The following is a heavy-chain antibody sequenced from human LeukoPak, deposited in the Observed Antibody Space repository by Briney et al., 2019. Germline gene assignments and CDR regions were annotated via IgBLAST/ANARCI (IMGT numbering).Heavy chain of an antibody. D-gene: IGHD3-10*02. V-gene: IGHV3-53*01. CDR3: AELGITMIGGV. CDR2: TYSGGST. CDR1: GFTVSSDY. J-gene: IGHJ6*04. Sequence: GGSLRLSCAASGFTVSSDYMSWVGQAPGKGLEWVSVTYSGGSTYYADSVKGRFTISRDNAKNSLYLQMNSLRAEDTAVYYCAELGITMIGGVWGKGTTVTISS.